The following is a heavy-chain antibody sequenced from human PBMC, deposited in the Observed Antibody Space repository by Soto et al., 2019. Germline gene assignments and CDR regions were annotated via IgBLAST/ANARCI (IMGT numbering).Heavy chain of an antibody. CDR1: GGSISSGGYY. Sequence: SETLSLTCTVSGGSISSGGYYWSWIRQHPGKGLEWIGYIYYSGSTYYNPSLKSRVTISVDTSKNQFSLKLSSVTAADTAVYYCARARDTAMGSTDYFDYWGQGTLVTVSS. V-gene: IGHV4-31*03. D-gene: IGHD5-18*01. CDR2: IYYSGST. CDR3: ARARDTAMGSTDYFDY. J-gene: IGHJ4*02.